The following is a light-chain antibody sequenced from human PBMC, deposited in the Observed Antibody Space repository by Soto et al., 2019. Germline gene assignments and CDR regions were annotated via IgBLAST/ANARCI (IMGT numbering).Light chain of an antibody. CDR3: QHYGSSPLT. V-gene: IGKV3-20*01. J-gene: IGKJ4*01. CDR1: QSVSASH. Sequence: IVLTQSPGTLSLSPGERATLSCRASQSVSASHLACYQQKPGQAPRLLLYGASTRATGIPDRFSGSGSGTDFTLTITRVEPEDFAVFYCQHYGSSPLTFGGGTKVDIK. CDR2: GAS.